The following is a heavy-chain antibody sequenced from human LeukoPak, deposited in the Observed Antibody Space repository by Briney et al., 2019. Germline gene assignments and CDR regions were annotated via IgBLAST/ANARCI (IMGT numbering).Heavy chain of an antibody. CDR1: GGTFSRHT. D-gene: IGHD1-14*01. CDR2: ITPMFGIS. J-gene: IGHJ1*01. Sequence: SVKVSCKASGGTFSRHTISWVRQSPGQGLEWMGGITPMFGISNYAQKFRGRVTITADESTSTAYVELSSLRSEDTAVYYCARDSSEFRSLLFHWGQGTLVTVSS. CDR3: ARDSSEFRSLLFH. V-gene: IGHV1-69*13.